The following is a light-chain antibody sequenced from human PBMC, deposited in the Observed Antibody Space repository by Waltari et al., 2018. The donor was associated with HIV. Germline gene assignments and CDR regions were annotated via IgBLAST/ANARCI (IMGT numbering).Light chain of an antibody. CDR3: QVWDSRSDHPG. V-gene: IGLV3-21*02. J-gene: IGLJ3*02. CDR2: ADS. CDR1: NIGSNT. Sequence: SYVLTQPPSVSVAPGQTARITCGGNNIGSNTVHWYQQSPGQALVLVVHADSDRPSGTPERFSGANSGNTATLTISRVEAGDEADYYCQVWDSRSDHPGLGGGTRLTVL.